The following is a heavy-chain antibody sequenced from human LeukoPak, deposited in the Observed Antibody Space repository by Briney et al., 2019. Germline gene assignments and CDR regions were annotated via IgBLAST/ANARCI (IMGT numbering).Heavy chain of an antibody. CDR1: GGTFSSYA. Sequence: ASVTVSFKASGGTFSSYAISWLRQAPGQGLEWMGRIIPILGIANYAQKFQGRVTITADKSTSTAYMELSSLRSEDTAVYYCARVGGDGYRFDYWGQGTLVTVSS. CDR3: ARVGGDGYRFDY. J-gene: IGHJ4*02. CDR2: IIPILGIA. D-gene: IGHD5-24*01. V-gene: IGHV1-69*04.